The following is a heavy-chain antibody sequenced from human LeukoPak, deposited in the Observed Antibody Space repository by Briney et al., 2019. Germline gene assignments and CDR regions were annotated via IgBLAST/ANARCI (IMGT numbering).Heavy chain of an antibody. CDR2: IIAHNGKT. J-gene: IGHJ4*02. D-gene: IGHD1-26*01. CDR3: ARRDSGTTIGDY. CDR1: GYTFTNYG. Sequence: ASVKVSCKTSGYTFTNYGVTWVRQAPGQGLEWMGWIIAHNGKTNYAQNLQCRVTMTTDTSTSTAYMEMRTLISDDTAVYYCARRDSGTTIGDYWGQGTLVTVSS. V-gene: IGHV1-18*01.